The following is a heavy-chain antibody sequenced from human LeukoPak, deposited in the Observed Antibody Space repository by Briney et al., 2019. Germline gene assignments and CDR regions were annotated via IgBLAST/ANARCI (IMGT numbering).Heavy chain of an antibody. CDR1: GFTFSSYA. D-gene: IGHD1-26*01. CDR3: ASGIVGATDFDY. J-gene: IGHJ4*02. V-gene: IGHV3-30-3*01. CDR2: ISYDGSNK. Sequence: PGGSLRLSCAASGFTFSSYAMHWVRQAPGKGLEWVAVISYDGSNKYYADSVKGRFTISRDNSKNTLYLQMNSLRAEDTAVYYCASGIVGATDFDYWGQGTLVTVSS.